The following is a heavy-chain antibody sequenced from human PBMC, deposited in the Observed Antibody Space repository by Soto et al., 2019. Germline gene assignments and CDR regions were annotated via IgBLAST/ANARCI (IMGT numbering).Heavy chain of an antibody. J-gene: IGHJ5*02. Sequence: RGESLKISCKGSEYSFSNFWIAWVRQMPGKGSDWIGNIYPGDSNVKYSPSFQGQVTISVDRSIDTAYLQWSSLKASDTAIYYCARHGKEYSTSEGGYNRFDPWGQGTLVTVSS. V-gene: IGHV5-51*01. CDR3: ARHGKEYSTSEGGYNRFDP. CDR2: IYPGDSNV. CDR1: EYSFSNFW. D-gene: IGHD6-6*01.